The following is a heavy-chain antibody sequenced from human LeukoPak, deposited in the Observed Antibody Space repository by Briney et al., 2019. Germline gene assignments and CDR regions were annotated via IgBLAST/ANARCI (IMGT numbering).Heavy chain of an antibody. CDR3: ARQKWEQQGRDYYFNGLDV. Sequence: GSLRLSCAASGFTFSSYWMHWVRQSPVKGLEWIGEIYLYGTTNYNPSFTSRVTMSVDRSRNQFSLKLTSVTAADTAVYYCARQKWEQQGRDYYFNGLDVWGPGTTVIVSS. D-gene: IGHD1/OR15-1a*01. V-gene: IGHV4-4*02. J-gene: IGHJ6*02. CDR2: IYLYGTT. CDR1: GFTFSSYW.